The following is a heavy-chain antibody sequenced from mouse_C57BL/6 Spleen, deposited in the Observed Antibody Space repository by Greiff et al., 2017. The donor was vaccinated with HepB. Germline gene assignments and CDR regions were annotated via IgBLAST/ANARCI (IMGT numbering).Heavy chain of an antibody. D-gene: IGHD1-1*01. V-gene: IGHV1-18*01. J-gene: IGHJ3*01. CDR1: GNTFTDYN. CDR2: INPNNGGT. CDR3: ASFQFITTSY. Sequence: VQLQQSGPELVKPGASVKIPCKASGNTFTDYNMDWVKQSHGKSLEWIGDINPNNGGTIYNQKFKGKATLTVDKSSSTAYMELRSLTSEDTAVYYCASFQFITTSYWGQGTLVTVSA.